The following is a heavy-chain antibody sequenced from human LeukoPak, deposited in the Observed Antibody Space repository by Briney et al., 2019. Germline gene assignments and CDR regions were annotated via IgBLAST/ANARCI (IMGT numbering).Heavy chain of an antibody. D-gene: IGHD3-22*01. J-gene: IGHJ4*02. Sequence: PGGSLRLSCAASGFTFSSYSMNWVRQAPGKGLEWVSYVSSGSSTIYYADSMKGRFTISRDNAKTSLYPQMNSLRAEDTAVYYCARDRYSYDSSGYLEYWGQGTLVTVSS. V-gene: IGHV3-48*04. CDR3: ARDRYSYDSSGYLEY. CDR1: GFTFSSYS. CDR2: VSSGSSTI.